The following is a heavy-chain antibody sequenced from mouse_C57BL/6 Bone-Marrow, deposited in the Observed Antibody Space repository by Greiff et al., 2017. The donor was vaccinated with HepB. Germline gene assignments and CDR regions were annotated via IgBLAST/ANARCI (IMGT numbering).Heavy chain of an antibody. V-gene: IGHV3-6*01. Sequence: VQLKESGPGLVKPSQSLSLTCSVTGYSITSGYYWNWIRQFPGNKLEWMGYISYDGSNNYNPSLKKRISITRDTSKNQFFLKLNSVTTEDTATYYCARFTTVVYYYFDYWGQGTTLTVSS. CDR3: ARFTTVVYYYFDY. D-gene: IGHD1-1*01. CDR1: GYSITSGYY. J-gene: IGHJ2*01. CDR2: ISYDGSN.